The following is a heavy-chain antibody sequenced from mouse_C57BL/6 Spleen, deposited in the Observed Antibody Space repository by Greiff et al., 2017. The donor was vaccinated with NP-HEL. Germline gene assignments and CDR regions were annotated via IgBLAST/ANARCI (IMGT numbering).Heavy chain of an antibody. J-gene: IGHJ1*03. V-gene: IGHV5-9-1*02. CDR1: GFTFSSYA. CDR3: TREPTVVTSYWYFDV. Sequence: EVMLVESGEGLVKPGGSLKLSCAASGFTFSSYAMSWVRQTPEKRLEWVAYISSGGDYIYYADTVKGRFTISRDNARNTLYLQMSSLKSEDTAMYYCTREPTVVTSYWYFDVGGTGTTVTVSS. D-gene: IGHD1-1*01. CDR2: ISSGGDYI.